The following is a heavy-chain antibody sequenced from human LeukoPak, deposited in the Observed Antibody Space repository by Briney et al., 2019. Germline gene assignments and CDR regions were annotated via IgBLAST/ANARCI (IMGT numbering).Heavy chain of an antibody. CDR1: GYTFSSYG. J-gene: IGHJ4*02. D-gene: IGHD3-16*01. V-gene: IGHV1-18*01. CDR2: ISGYNGYT. CDR3: ARNWGAGHPINFDY. Sequence: VASVTVSCKASGYTFSSYGISWVRQAPGQGLEWMGWISGYNGYTNYAQKLQGRVTMTTDTSTNTAYMDLRRLRSDDTAVYYCARNWGAGHPINFDYWGQGTLVTVSS.